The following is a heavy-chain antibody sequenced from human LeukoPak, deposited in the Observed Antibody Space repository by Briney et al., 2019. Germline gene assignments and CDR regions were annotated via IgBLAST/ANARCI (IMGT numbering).Heavy chain of an antibody. Sequence: KPSETLSLTCTVSGGSISSGDYYWSWIRQPPGKGLEWIGYIYYSGSTYYNPSLKSRVTRSVDTSKNQFSLKLSSVTAADTAVYYCAREPYYDFWSGYYDAFDIWGQGTMVTVSS. CDR3: AREPYYDFWSGYYDAFDI. V-gene: IGHV4-30-4*01. CDR1: GGSISSGDYY. J-gene: IGHJ3*02. D-gene: IGHD3-3*01. CDR2: IYYSGST.